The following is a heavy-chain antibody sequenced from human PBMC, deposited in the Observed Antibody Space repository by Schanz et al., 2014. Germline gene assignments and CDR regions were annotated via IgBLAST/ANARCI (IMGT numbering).Heavy chain of an antibody. Sequence: EVQLLESGGGLVQPGESLRVSCAASGFTFNSYAMSWARQAPGRGLEWVSGISGSGGTTHYADSVEGRFTITRVNSKNTLYLRMKGLRAEDTAVYYCAKGRRGYFDSSGSYWGSFDFWGQGTLVSVSS. CDR2: ISGSGGTT. CDR3: AKGRRGYFDSSGSYWGSFDF. D-gene: IGHD3-22*01. J-gene: IGHJ4*02. V-gene: IGHV3-23*01. CDR1: GFTFNSYA.